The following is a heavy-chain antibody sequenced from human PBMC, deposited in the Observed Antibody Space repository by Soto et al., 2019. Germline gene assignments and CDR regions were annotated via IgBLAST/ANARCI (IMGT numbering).Heavy chain of an antibody. J-gene: IGHJ3*02. Sequence: QVQLQESGPGLVKPSETLSLTCTVSGGSISSYYWSWIRQPPGKGLEWIGYIFYSGSTNYNPSLKSRVTISVDTSKNQFSLKLSSVTAADTDVYYCARRYGSAFDIWGHGTMVTVSS. V-gene: IGHV4-59*01. CDR2: IFYSGST. D-gene: IGHD4-17*01. CDR1: GGSISSYY. CDR3: ARRYGSAFDI.